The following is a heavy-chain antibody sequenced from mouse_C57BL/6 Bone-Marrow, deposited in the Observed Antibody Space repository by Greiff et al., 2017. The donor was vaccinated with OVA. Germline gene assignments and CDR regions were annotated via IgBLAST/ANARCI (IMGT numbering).Heavy chain of an antibody. CDR2: IDPENGDT. CDR3: TPIYYDYDGQYYYAMDY. D-gene: IGHD2-4*01. Sequence: EVQLQQSGAELVRPGASVKLSCTASGFNIKDDYMHWVKQRPEQGLEWIGWIDPENGDTEYASKFPGKATITADTSSNTAYLQLSSLTSEDTAVYYCTPIYYDYDGQYYYAMDYWGQGTSVTVSS. V-gene: IGHV14-4*01. CDR1: GFNIKDDY. J-gene: IGHJ4*01.